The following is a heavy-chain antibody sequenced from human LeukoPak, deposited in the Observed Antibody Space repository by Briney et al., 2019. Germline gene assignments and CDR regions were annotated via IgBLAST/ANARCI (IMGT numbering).Heavy chain of an antibody. CDR1: GYTITSYG. J-gene: IGHJ4*02. CDR2: ISAYSGNT. V-gene: IGHV1-18*01. CDR3: ARFFSSVYFDY. Sequence: ASVKVSCKASGYTITSYGISWVRQAPGQGLEWMGWISAYSGNTNYAQKLQGRVTMTTDTSTNTAYMDLRSLRSDDTAVYYCARFFSSVYFDYWGQGTLVTVSS.